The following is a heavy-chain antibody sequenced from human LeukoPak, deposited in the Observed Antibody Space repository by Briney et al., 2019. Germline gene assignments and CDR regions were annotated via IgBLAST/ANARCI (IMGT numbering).Heavy chain of an antibody. J-gene: IGHJ5*02. CDR3: AKDRGTYYYDSSGLNWSDP. V-gene: IGHV3-30*18. CDR2: ISYDGSNK. D-gene: IGHD3-22*01. CDR1: GFSFSDYG. Sequence: GGSLRLSCAASGFSFSDYGMHWVRQAPGKGLEWVAVISYDGSNKYYADSVKGRFTISRDNSKNTLYLQMNSLRAEDTAVYYCAKDRGTYYYDSSGLNWSDPWGQGTLVTVSS.